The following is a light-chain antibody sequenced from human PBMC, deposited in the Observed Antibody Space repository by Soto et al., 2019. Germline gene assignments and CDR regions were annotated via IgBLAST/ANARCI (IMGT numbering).Light chain of an antibody. CDR1: SSDVGSYNR. J-gene: IGLJ1*01. CDR3: SSYTSSSTYV. CDR2: EVS. Sequence: QSVLTQPPSVSVFPGQSVTISCTRTSSDVGSYNRVSWYQQPPGTAPKLMIYEVSNRPSGVPDRFSGSKSGNTASLTISGLQAEDEADYYCSSYTSSSTYVFGTGTKVTVL. V-gene: IGLV2-18*02.